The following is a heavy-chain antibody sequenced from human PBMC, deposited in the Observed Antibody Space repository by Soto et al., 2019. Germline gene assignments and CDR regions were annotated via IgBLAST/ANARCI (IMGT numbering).Heavy chain of an antibody. CDR3: ARRTLWYYFDY. CDR1: GFTFRRNN. V-gene: IGHV3-21*01. Sequence: PGGSLRLSCAASGFTFRRNNMNWVRQAPGKGLEWVASISSSGDYLYYADSVKGRFTISRDNAKNSLYLQMNSLRAEDTAVYYCARRTLWYYFDYWGQGTLVTVSS. J-gene: IGHJ4*02. D-gene: IGHD2-21*01. CDR2: ISSSGDYL.